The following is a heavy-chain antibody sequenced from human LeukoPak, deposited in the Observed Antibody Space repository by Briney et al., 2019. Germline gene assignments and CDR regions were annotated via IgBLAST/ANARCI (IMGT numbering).Heavy chain of an antibody. CDR3: ARQDYGDYIWCEP. V-gene: IGHV4-39*01. CDR2: IYYSGST. CDR1: GGSISSRSDY. Sequence: AETLSLTCTVSGGSISSRSDYWGWIRQPPGRGLEGSGSIYYSGSTYSTRSLKSRVTISVDTSKNQFSLKLISVSATDTAVFYCARQDYGDYIWCEPRGQGTLVTVSS. D-gene: IGHD4-17*01. J-gene: IGHJ5*02.